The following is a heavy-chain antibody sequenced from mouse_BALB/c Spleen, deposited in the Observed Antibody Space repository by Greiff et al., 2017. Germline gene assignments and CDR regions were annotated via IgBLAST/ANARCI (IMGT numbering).Heavy chain of an antibody. CDR2: ISYDGSN. CDR1: GYSITSGYY. Sequence: EVQLVESGPGLVKPSQSLSLTCSVTGYSITSGYYWNWIRQFPGNKLEWMGYISYDGSNNYNPSLKNRISITRDTSKNQFFLKLNSVTTEDTATYYCARDDYDVGTYAMDYWGQGTSVTVSS. J-gene: IGHJ4*01. D-gene: IGHD2-4*01. CDR3: ARDDYDVGTYAMDY. V-gene: IGHV3-6*02.